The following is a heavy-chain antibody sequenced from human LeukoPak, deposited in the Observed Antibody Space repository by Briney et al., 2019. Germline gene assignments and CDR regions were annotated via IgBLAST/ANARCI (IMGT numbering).Heavy chain of an antibody. CDR1: GYTFTSYG. Sequence: ASVKVSCKASGYTFTSYGISWVRQAPGQGLEWMGWINTNTGNPTYAQGFTGRFVFSLDTSVSTAYLQISSLKAEDTAVYYCAREQQLVENPFDYWGQGTLVTVSS. D-gene: IGHD6-13*01. V-gene: IGHV7-4-1*02. CDR3: AREQQLVENPFDY. J-gene: IGHJ4*02. CDR2: INTNTGNP.